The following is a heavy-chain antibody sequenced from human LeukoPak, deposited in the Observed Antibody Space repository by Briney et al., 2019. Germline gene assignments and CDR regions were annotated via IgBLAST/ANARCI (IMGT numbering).Heavy chain of an antibody. D-gene: IGHD6-19*01. CDR3: ARGYIGTVAGTGN. V-gene: IGHV3-33*01. CDR2: IWYDGSNK. Sequence: PGGSLRLSCAASGFTFSSYGMHWVRQAPGKGLEWVAVIWYDGSNKYYADSVKGRFTISRDNSKNTLYLQMNSLRAEDTAVYYCARGYIGTVAGTGNWGQGTLVTVSS. J-gene: IGHJ4*02. CDR1: GFTFSSYG.